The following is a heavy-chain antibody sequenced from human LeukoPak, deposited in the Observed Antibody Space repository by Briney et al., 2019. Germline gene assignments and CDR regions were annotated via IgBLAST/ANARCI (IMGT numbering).Heavy chain of an antibody. CDR3: AGKLGYCSGRSCYPAH. CDR1: GGSISSSSYY. J-gene: IGHJ1*01. Sequence: PSQTLSLTCTVSGGSISSSSYYWGWIRQPPGKGLEWIGSIYYSGSTYYNPSLKSRVTISVDTSKNQFSLKLSSVTAADTAVYYCAGKLGYCSGRSCYPAHWGQGTLVTVSS. V-gene: IGHV4-39*01. D-gene: IGHD2-15*01. CDR2: IYYSGST.